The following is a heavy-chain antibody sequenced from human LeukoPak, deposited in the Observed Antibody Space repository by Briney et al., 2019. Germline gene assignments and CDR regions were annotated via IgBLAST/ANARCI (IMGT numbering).Heavy chain of an antibody. CDR1: GFTFSSYW. V-gene: IGHV3-74*01. CDR2: ISGDGSST. D-gene: IGHD1-26*01. Sequence: PGGSLRLSCAASGFTFSSYWMYLVRQAPGKGLVWVSRISGDGSSTSYADSVKGRFTISRDNAKNTLYLQMNSLRAEDTAVYYCAGSGTSIDYWGQGTLVTVSS. CDR3: AGSGTSIDY. J-gene: IGHJ4*02.